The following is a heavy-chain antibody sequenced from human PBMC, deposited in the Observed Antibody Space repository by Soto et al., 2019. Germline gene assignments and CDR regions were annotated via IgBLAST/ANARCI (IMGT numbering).Heavy chain of an antibody. J-gene: IGHJ4*02. CDR1: GGSISSGGYY. Sequence: SETRSLTCTVSGGSISSGGYYWSWIRQHPGKGLEWIGYIYYSGSTYYNPSLKSRVTISVDTSKNQFSLKLSSVTAADTAVYYFALMGWCSSWYIDYWCQRPLVSVFS. CDR3: ALMGWCSSWYIDY. CDR2: IYYSGST. D-gene: IGHD6-13*01. V-gene: IGHV4-31*03.